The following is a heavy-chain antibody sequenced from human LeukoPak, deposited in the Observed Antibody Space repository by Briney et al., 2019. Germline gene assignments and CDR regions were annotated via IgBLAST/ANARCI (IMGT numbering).Heavy chain of an antibody. D-gene: IGHD3-10*01. CDR2: ISYDGSNK. CDR1: GFTFSNYG. V-gene: IGHV3-30*19. J-gene: IGHJ5*02. Sequence: GGSLRLSCAASGFTFSNYGMHWVRQAPGKGLEWVAVISYDGSNKYYADSVKGRFTISRDNSKNTLYLQMNSLRAEDTAVYYCAGEIITMVRGGTVWFDPWGQGTLVTVSS. CDR3: AGEIITMVRGGTVWFDP.